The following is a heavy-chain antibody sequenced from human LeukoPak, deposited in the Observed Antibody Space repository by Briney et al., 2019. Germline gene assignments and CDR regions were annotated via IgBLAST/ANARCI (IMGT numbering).Heavy chain of an antibody. Sequence: SETLSLTCTVSGGSISISNYYWAWMRQPPGKGLEWIASINYSGSTYYNPSLRSRVTTSVDTSKNQFSLKVSFVTAADTAVYYCASYMVAAGTKYYFDHWGQGTLVTVSS. CDR3: ASYMVAAGTKYYFDH. D-gene: IGHD6-13*01. CDR2: INYSGST. V-gene: IGHV4-39*01. J-gene: IGHJ4*02. CDR1: GGSISISNYY.